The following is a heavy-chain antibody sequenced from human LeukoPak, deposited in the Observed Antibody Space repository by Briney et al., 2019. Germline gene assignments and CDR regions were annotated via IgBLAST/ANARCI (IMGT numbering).Heavy chain of an antibody. CDR3: AKDSNAGSYDY. J-gene: IGHJ4*02. CDR1: GFTFSSYG. CDR2: ISYDGSNK. D-gene: IGHD1-26*01. V-gene: IGHV3-30*18. Sequence: PGGSLRLSCAASGFTFSSYGMHWVRQAPGKGLEWVAVISYDGSNKYYADSVKGRFTISRDNSKNTLYLQMNSLRAEDTAVYYCAKDSNAGSYDYWGQGTLVTVSS.